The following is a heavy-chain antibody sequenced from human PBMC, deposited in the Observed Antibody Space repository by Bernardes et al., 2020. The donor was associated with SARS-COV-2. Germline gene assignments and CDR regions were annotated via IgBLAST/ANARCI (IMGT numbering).Heavy chain of an antibody. V-gene: IGHV4-39*01. CDR1: GGSISSISYY. CDR2: IYYSGST. J-gene: IGHJ4*02. Sequence: SDPLSLICTVFGGSISSISYYWGWLLQPPGKGLEWIGSIYYSGSTYYNPSLKSRVTISVDTSKNQFSLKLSSVTAADTAVYYCARQGDYYDSSGAKFDYWGQGTLVTVS. D-gene: IGHD3-22*01. CDR3: ARQGDYYDSSGAKFDY.